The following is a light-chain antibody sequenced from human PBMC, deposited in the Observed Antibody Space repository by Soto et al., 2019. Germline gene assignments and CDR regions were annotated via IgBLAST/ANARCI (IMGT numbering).Light chain of an antibody. J-gene: IGKJ4*01. CDR2: GAS. Sequence: IVLTHSPGTLSLSPGERATLACRASQSVSSNYLAWYQQRPGQTPRLLIYGASSRAPGIPDKFSGGGSGTDFSLTISRLEPEDFAVYYCQHYDNSPLTFGGGTKV. CDR1: QSVSSNY. CDR3: QHYDNSPLT. V-gene: IGKV3-20*01.